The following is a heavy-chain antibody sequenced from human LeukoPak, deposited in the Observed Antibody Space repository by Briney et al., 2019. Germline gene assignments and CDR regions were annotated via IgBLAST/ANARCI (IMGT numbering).Heavy chain of an antibody. J-gene: IGHJ6*02. Sequence: GGSLRLSCAASGFTFSSYWMHWVRQAPGKGLVWVSRINSDGSSTSYADSVKGRFTISRGNSKNTLYLQMNSLRAEDTAVYYCTRGPGRSSSPYYGMDVWGQGTTVTVSS. V-gene: IGHV3-74*01. CDR2: INSDGSST. CDR1: GFTFSSYW. CDR3: TRGPGRSSSPYYGMDV. D-gene: IGHD6-6*01.